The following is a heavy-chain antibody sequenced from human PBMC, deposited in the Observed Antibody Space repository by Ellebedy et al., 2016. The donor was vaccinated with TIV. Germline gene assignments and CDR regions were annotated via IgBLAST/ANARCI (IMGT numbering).Heavy chain of an antibody. CDR3: ARDPDPDCSSSTCSAP. Sequence: PGGSLRLSCAASGFTVSSNYMSWVRQAPGKGLEWVSVIYASGRTYYADSVKGRFTISRDNSKNTLYLQMNSLRAEDTAVYYCARDPDPDCSSSTCSAPWGQGTLVTVSS. D-gene: IGHD2-2*01. CDR2: IYASGRT. J-gene: IGHJ5*02. CDR1: GFTVSSNY. V-gene: IGHV3-53*01.